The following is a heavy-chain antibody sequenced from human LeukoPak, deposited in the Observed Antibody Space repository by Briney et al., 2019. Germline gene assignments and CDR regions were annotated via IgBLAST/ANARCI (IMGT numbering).Heavy chain of an antibody. J-gene: IGHJ3*02. CDR3: ARTVSGAFDI. CDR2: IKEDGSDN. V-gene: IGHV3-7*02. D-gene: IGHD2-8*02. CDR1: GFTFSSYW. Sequence: GGSLRLSCAASGFTFSSYWMTWVRQAPGKGLEWVANIKEDGSDNYYVDSVRGRFTISRDNARNSLYLQINRLRAEDTAVYYCARTVSGAFDIWGQGTMVTVSS.